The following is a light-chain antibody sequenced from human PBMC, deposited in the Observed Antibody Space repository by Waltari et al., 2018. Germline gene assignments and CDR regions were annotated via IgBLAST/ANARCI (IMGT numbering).Light chain of an antibody. CDR1: SLRSYY. CDR2: DKN. V-gene: IGLV3-19*01. CDR3: HSRDASGVAGS. Sequence: SSELTQDPAVSVAMGQTVRITCQGDSLRSYYASWYQQRPGQAPILVLYDKNNRPSGVPDRFSGSSSHNTGSLTITVAQAEDEASYYCHSRDASGVAGSFGGGTKLTVL. J-gene: IGLJ2*01.